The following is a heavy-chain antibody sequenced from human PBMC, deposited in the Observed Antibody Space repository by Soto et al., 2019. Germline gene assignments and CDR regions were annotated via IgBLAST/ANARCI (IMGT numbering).Heavy chain of an antibody. D-gene: IGHD2-15*01. CDR2: IWYHGVDK. V-gene: IGHV3-33*01. Sequence: HPGGSLRLSCAASGFTFSRQAMHWVRQAPGRGLEWVAVIWYHGVDKYYADSVKGRFTISRDNSKNTVYLQMNSLRGEDTAVYYCATGFLGLRTGGNCPLDSWGQGSLVTVSS. J-gene: IGHJ4*02. CDR1: GFTFSRQA. CDR3: ATGFLGLRTGGNCPLDS.